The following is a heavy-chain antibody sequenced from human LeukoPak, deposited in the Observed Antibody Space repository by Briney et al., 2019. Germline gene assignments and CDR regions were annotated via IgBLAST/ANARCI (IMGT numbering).Heavy chain of an antibody. CDR1: GFAFGNYA. CDR3: ARDPYNTILYRLSH. J-gene: IGHJ4*02. CDR2: ISANGQAT. D-gene: IGHD3-10*01. V-gene: IGHV3-23*01. Sequence: GGSLRLSCAGSGFAFGNYAMSRVRQAPGMGLEWVSSISANGQATYYADSVEGRFTISRDNSKSTLYLQLNSLRAEDTATYYCARDPYNTILYRLSHWGQGTLVTVAS.